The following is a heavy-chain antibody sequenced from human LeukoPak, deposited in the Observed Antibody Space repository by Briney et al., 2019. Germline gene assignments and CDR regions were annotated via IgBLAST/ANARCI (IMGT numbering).Heavy chain of an antibody. CDR1: GFTFSSYG. CDR2: IWYDGSNK. CDR3: ARVLWFGEVLKGDAFDI. D-gene: IGHD3-10*01. Sequence: PGGSLRLSCAASGFTFSSYGMHWVRQAPGKGLEWVAVIWYDGSNKYYGDSVKGRFTISRDNARNTLYLQMTSLRAEDTAVYSCARVLWFGEVLKGDAFDIWGQGTMVTVSS. V-gene: IGHV3-33*01. J-gene: IGHJ3*02.